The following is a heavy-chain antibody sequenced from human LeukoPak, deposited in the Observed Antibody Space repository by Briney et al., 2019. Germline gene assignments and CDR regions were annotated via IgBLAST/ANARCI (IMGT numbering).Heavy chain of an antibody. J-gene: IGHJ4*02. V-gene: IGHV4-59*10. CDR2: IYTSGST. CDR1: GGSISSYY. CDR3: ARADITYYYDSSGYYYDY. D-gene: IGHD3-22*01. Sequence: PSETLSLTCAVYGGSISSYYWSWIRQPAGKGLEWIGRIYTSGSTNYNPSLKSRVTMSVDTSKNQFSLKLSSVTAADTAVYYCARADITYYYDSSGYYYDYWGQGTLVTVSS.